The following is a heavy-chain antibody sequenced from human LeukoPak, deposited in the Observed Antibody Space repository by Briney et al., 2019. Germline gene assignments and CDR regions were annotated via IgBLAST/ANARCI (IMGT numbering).Heavy chain of an antibody. J-gene: IGHJ4*02. D-gene: IGHD3-22*01. CDR2: INTDMTSP. Sequence: GGSLRLSCTASQFNFSNYWMHWVRQAPGKGLEWVSRINTDMTSPTYADSVKGRFTISRDNSKNTLYLQMNSLRAEDTAVYYCARVYYYDSSGSDWGQGTLVTVSS. V-gene: IGHV3-74*03. CDR3: ARVYYYDSSGSD. CDR1: QFNFSNYW.